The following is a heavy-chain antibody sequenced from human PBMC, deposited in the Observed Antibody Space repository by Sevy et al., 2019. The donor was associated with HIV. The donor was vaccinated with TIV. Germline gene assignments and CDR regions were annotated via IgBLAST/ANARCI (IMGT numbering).Heavy chain of an antibody. D-gene: IGHD4-17*01. Sequence: GGYLRLSCVASGFTFSSYEMNWVRQAPGKGLEWVSYISNSGTSMYYSDSVKGRFTISRDNARNSLYLQMNSLIAEDTAVYYCARDLPPSATTVAHFDCWGQGTLVTVSS. CDR1: GFTFSSYE. J-gene: IGHJ4*02. CDR2: ISNSGTSM. V-gene: IGHV3-48*03. CDR3: ARDLPPSATTVAHFDC.